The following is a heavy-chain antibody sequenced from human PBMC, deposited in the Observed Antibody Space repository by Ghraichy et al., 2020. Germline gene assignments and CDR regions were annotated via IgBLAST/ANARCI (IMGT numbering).Heavy chain of an antibody. V-gene: IGHV3-23*01. CDR2: ISPIGGNT. Sequence: GGSLRLSCAASGFIFSSYAMTWFRQAPGKGLEWVSSISPIGGNTYYADSVKGRFTISRDNSKNTLFLQMNSLRAEDTAVYYCAKDREGDILTGYYNRWLDPWGQGTLVTVSS. J-gene: IGHJ5*02. CDR1: GFIFSSYA. CDR3: AKDREGDILTGYYNRWLDP. D-gene: IGHD3-9*01.